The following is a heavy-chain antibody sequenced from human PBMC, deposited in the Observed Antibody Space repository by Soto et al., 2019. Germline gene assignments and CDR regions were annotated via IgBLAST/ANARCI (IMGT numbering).Heavy chain of an antibody. CDR2: IYYSGST. Sequence: SETLSLTCTVSGGSVSSGSYYWSWIRQPPGKGLEWIGYIYYSGSTNYNPSLKSRVTISVDTSKNQFSLKLSSVTAADTAVYYCARVSWGSFYFDYWGQGTLVTV. D-gene: IGHD6-13*01. CDR3: ARVSWGSFYFDY. J-gene: IGHJ4*02. CDR1: GGSVSSGSYY. V-gene: IGHV4-61*01.